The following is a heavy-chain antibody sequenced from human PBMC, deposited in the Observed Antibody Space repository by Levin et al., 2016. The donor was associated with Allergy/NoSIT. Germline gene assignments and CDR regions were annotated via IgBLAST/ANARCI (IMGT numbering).Heavy chain of an antibody. V-gene: IGHV3-30-3*01. D-gene: IGHD2-2*01. CDR2: ISYDGSTK. CDR1: GFTFGDYA. CDR3: TRRYGTTPGPFDY. Sequence: GGSLRLSCTASGFTFGDYAMSWFRQAPGKGLEWVAVISYDGSTKLYADSVKGRLTISRDNSENKLYLQFNSLSPEDTAVYYCTRRYGTTPGPFDYWGQGTLVTVSS. J-gene: IGHJ4*02.